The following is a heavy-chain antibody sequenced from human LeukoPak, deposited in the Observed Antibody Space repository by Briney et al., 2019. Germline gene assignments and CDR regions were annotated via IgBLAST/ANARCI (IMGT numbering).Heavy chain of an antibody. CDR3: ARGRRDGYNSMYYFDY. V-gene: IGHV4-39*07. D-gene: IGHD5-24*01. CDR2: IYYSGST. Sequence: PSETLSLTCTVSGDSISTSNSYWGWIRQPPGKGLEWIGSIYYSGSTNYNPSLKSRVTISVDTSKNQFSLKLSSVTAADTAVYYCARGRRDGYNSMYYFDYWGQGTLVTVSS. J-gene: IGHJ4*02. CDR1: GDSISTSNSY.